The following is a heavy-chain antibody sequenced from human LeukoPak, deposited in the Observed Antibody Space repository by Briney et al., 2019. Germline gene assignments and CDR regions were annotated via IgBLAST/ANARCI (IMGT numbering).Heavy chain of an antibody. J-gene: IGHJ5*02. CDR1: GGSISSGDYY. Sequence: PSQTLSLTCTVSGGSISSGDYYWSWIRQPPGKGLEWIGYIYYSGSTYYNPSLKSRVTISVDTSKNQFSLKLSSVTAADTAVYYCARATESYYYDSSAHRISYWFDPWGQGTLVTVSS. CDR2: IYYSGST. CDR3: ARATESYYYDSSAHRISYWFDP. V-gene: IGHV4-30-4*01. D-gene: IGHD3-22*01.